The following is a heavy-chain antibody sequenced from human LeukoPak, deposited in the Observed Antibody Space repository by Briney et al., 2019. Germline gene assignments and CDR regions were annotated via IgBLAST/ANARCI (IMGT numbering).Heavy chain of an antibody. V-gene: IGHV4-34*01. J-gene: IGHJ4*02. CDR3: ARLRGSYYGDYFDY. D-gene: IGHD3-10*01. Sequence: SETLSLTCAVYGGSFSGYYWSWIRQPPGKGLEWIGEINHSGSTNYNPSLKSRVTISVDTSKNQFPLKLSSVTAADTAVYYCARLRGSYYGDYFDYWGQGTLVTVSS. CDR1: GGSFSGYY. CDR2: INHSGST.